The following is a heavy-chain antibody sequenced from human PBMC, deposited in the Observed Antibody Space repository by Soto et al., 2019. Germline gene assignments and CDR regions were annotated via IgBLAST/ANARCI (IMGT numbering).Heavy chain of an antibody. J-gene: IGHJ6*02. V-gene: IGHV1-2*02. CDR2: IFPKSGGT. D-gene: IGHD3-16*01. CDR3: AREGMYHYETKDYYPSTYGLDV. Sequence: ASVKVSCKSSGYSFTGYYLHWVRQAPGQGPDWMGWIFPKSGGTKSAQKFQGRVTMTRDTSISTAYMELKRLRSDDTAVYFCAREGMYHYETKDYYPSTYGLDVWGQGTTVTVSS. CDR1: GYSFTGYY.